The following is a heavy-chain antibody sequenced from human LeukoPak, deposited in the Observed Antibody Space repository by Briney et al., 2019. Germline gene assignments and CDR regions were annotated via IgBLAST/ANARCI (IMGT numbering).Heavy chain of an antibody. CDR1: GGSISSGSYY. CDR3: ASRFVGGIENFDY. V-gene: IGHV4-61*02. J-gene: IGHJ4*02. CDR2: IYTSGST. D-gene: IGHD3-3*01. Sequence: PSETLSLTCTVSGGSISSGSYYWSWIRQPAGKGLEWIGRIYTSGSTNYNPSLKSRVTISVDTSKNQFSLKLSSVTAADTAVYYCASRFVGGIENFDYWGQGTLVTVSS.